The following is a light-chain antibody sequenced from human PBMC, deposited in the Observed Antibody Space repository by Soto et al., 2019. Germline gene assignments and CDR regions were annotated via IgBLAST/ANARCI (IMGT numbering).Light chain of an antibody. J-gene: IGLJ2*01. V-gene: IGLV2-14*01. CDR3: SSYSGSSTSAV. CDR2: DVS. CDR1: SSDVGDYNY. Sequence: QSALTQPASVSGSPGQSITISCTGSSSDVGDYNYVSWYQQHPEKAPKLMIYDVSNRPSGVSDRFSGSKSGNTASLTISGLQAEDEADYYCSSYSGSSTSAVFGGGTKLTVL.